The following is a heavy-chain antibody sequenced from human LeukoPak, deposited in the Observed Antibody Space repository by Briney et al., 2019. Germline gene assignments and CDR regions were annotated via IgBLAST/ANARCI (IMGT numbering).Heavy chain of an antibody. Sequence: ASVKVSCKAPGYTFTSYGITWVRQAPGQGLESMGWISAYNGNTNYAQKFQGRLTMTTDTSTNTAYMELRSLRPDDTAVYYCARDFFHGHCSGLTCFLLDSWGQGSLVTVSS. D-gene: IGHD2-15*01. CDR2: ISAYNGNT. J-gene: IGHJ4*02. CDR1: GYTFTSYG. CDR3: ARDFFHGHCSGLTCFLLDS. V-gene: IGHV1-18*01.